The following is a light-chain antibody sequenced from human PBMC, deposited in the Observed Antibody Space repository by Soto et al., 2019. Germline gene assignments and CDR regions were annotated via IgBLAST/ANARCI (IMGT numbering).Light chain of an antibody. J-gene: IGKJ1*01. CDR3: QQYKNSGT. CDR1: QSISSW. Sequence: DIQMTQSPSTLSASVGDRVTITCRASQSISSWLAWYQQKPGKAPKLLIYKASSLESGVPSRFSGSGSGTEFTLTISSLQPDDFATYYCQQYKNSGTFGQGTKVEIK. V-gene: IGKV1-5*03. CDR2: KAS.